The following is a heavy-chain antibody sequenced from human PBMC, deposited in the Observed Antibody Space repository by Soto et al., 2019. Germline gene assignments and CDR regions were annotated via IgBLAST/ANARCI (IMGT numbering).Heavy chain of an antibody. J-gene: IGHJ5*02. Sequence: GGSLRLSCAASGFTFSSYSMNWVRQAPGKGLEWVSSISSSSSSIYYAASVKGRFTISRDNAKNSLYLQMNSLRAEDTAVYYCARERRPGSGVPWFDPWGQGTLVTVSS. CDR3: ARERRPGSGVPWFDP. D-gene: IGHD3-10*01. V-gene: IGHV3-21*01. CDR1: GFTFSSYS. CDR2: ISSSSSSI.